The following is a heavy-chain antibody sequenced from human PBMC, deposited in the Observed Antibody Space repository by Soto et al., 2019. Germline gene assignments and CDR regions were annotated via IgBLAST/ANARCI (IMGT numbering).Heavy chain of an antibody. Sequence: PGGSLRLSCVASGLTFGSRAMTWVRQAPGEGLQWVSTITDTGGDAKYADSVRGRFVISRDNSKNTLYLQMNSLRVEDTAIYSCARQFPTDNYGNRLDPWGQGTLVTVSS. D-gene: IGHD4-17*01. J-gene: IGHJ5*02. CDR2: ITDTGGDA. CDR1: GLTFGSRA. V-gene: IGHV3-23*01. CDR3: ARQFPTDNYGNRLDP.